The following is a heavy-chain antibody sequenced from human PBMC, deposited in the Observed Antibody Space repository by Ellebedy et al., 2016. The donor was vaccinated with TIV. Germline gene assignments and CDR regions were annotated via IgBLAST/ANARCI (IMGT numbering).Heavy chain of an antibody. D-gene: IGHD3-10*01. J-gene: IGHJ3*02. V-gene: IGHV3-30*18. Sequence: PGGSLRLSCAASGFTFSNYGMHWVRQAPGRGLECVAVLSFDGTDKYYTDSVKGRFTIFRDNSKNTLYLQMYSLRPDDTAVYYCAKAFDSGSYHDAFDIWGQGTKVTVSS. CDR2: LSFDGTDK. CDR3: AKAFDSGSYHDAFDI. CDR1: GFTFSNYG.